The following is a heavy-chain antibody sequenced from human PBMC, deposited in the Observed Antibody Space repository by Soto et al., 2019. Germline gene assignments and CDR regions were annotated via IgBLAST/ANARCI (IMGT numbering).Heavy chain of an antibody. D-gene: IGHD6-13*01. CDR1: GFTFSTYG. CDR2: IWYDGSKI. Sequence: QVQLVQSGGGVVQPGGSLRLSCAASGFTFSTYGMHWVRQVPGKGLEWVAVIWYDGSKIYYADSVKGRFTISRDNSKSTLYLQMNSLRAEDTAVYYCARPLEQHQLGFGMDVWGQGSPVTVSS. V-gene: IGHV3-33*01. J-gene: IGHJ6*01. CDR3: ARPLEQHQLGFGMDV.